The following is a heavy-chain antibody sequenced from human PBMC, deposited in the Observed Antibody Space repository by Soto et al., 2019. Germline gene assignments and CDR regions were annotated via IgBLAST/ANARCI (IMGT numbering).Heavy chain of an antibody. CDR3: AIHFTKIGNRGVDY. J-gene: IGHJ4*02. Sequence: GESLKISCKFSGYIFTSYFILFVRQMPGKGLEWMGIIYPGDSDTRYSPSFQGQVTISDDKSTSTDYLQWSSLKASDTDMYYCAIHFTKIGNRGVDYWCQGILVTVFS. V-gene: IGHV5-51*01. CDR1: GYIFTSYF. D-gene: IGHD3-22*01. CDR2: IYPGDSDT.